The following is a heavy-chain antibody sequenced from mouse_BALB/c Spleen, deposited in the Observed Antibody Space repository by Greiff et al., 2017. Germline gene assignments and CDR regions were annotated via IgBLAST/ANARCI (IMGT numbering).Heavy chain of an antibody. Sequence: VQLKESGPELVKPGASVKMSCKASGYTFTSYVMHWVKQKPGQGLEWIGYINPYNDGTKYNEKFKGKATLTSDKSSSTAYMELSSLTSEDSAVYYCAREGGSTTAGFAYWGQGTLVTVSA. V-gene: IGHV1-14*01. CDR3: AREGGSTTAGFAY. D-gene: IGHD1-2*01. CDR2: INPYNDGT. J-gene: IGHJ3*01. CDR1: GYTFTSYV.